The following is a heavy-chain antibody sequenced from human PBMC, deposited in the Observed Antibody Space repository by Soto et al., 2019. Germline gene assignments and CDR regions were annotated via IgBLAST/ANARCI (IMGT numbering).Heavy chain of an antibody. D-gene: IGHD6-13*01. J-gene: IGHJ4*02. V-gene: IGHV1-2*02. CDR2: INPNSGGT. CDR3: AREAGPRWYHY. Sequence: GASVKVSCKASGYTLTGYYMHWVRQAPGQGLAWMGWINPNSGGTNYAQKFQGRVTMTRDTSISTAYMELSRLRSDDTAVYYCAREAGPRWYHYWGQGTLVTVSS. CDR1: GYTLTGYY.